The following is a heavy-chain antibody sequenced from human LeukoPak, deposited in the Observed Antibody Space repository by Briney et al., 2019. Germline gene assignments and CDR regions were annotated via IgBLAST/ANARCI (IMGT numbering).Heavy chain of an antibody. V-gene: IGHV3-20*04. CDR3: ATTMVRGVKIDY. Sequence: GGSLRLSCAASGFTFDDYGMSWVRQAPGKGLEWVSGINWNGGSTGYADSVKGRFTISRDNAKNSLYLQMNSLRAEDTAVYYCATTMVRGVKIDYWGQGTLVTVSS. J-gene: IGHJ4*02. CDR1: GFTFDDYG. D-gene: IGHD3-10*01. CDR2: INWNGGST.